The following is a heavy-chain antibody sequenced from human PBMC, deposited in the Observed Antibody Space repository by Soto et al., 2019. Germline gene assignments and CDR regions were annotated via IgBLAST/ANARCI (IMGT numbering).Heavy chain of an antibody. V-gene: IGHV4-31*03. CDR1: GGSISIGGYY. CDR2: IYYNTST. Sequence: TLSLTCTFSGGSISIGGYYWSWIRQHPGKGMEWIGYIYYNTSTYYTPSLKSRVSISVDTSKKQFSLTLSSVTAADTAVYYCARGESTRGSRLHHRRVWFDPWGQGTMVTVSS. CDR3: ARGESTRGSRLHHRRVWFDP. D-gene: IGHD6-13*01. J-gene: IGHJ5*02.